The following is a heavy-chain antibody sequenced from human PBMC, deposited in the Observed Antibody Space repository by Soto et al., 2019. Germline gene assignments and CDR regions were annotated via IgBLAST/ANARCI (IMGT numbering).Heavy chain of an antibody. J-gene: IGHJ6*03. CDR3: AKVKYDYIWGTLDYMDV. Sequence: GGSLRLSCAASGFTFSSYGMHWVRQAPGKGLEWVAVISYDGSNKYYADSVKGRFTISRDNSKNTLYLQMNSLRAEDTAVYYCAKVKYDYIWGTLDYMDVWGKGTTVTVSS. CDR1: GFTFSSYG. V-gene: IGHV3-30*18. D-gene: IGHD3-16*01. CDR2: ISYDGSNK.